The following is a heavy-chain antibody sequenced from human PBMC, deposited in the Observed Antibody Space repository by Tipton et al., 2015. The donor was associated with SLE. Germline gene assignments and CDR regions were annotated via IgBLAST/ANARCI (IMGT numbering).Heavy chain of an antibody. J-gene: IGHJ5*02. V-gene: IGHV4-39*01. D-gene: IGHD4-17*01. CDR2: IHYSGTT. CDR1: GFSISSSSYT. CDR3: ARLPTGFPNWFDP. Sequence: LRLSCTVSGFSISSSSYTWGWIRQPPGKGLEWIGTIHYSGTTYYNPSLRSRVTISVDTSKNQFSLKLSPVTAADTAVYYCARLPTGFPNWFDPWGQGTLVTVSS.